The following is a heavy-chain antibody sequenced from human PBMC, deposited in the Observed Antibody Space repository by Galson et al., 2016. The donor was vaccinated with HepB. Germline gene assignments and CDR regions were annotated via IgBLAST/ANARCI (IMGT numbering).Heavy chain of an antibody. CDR2: ISEDRSNK. CDR3: AKDYSGYYFDGTGYYNAFDY. J-gene: IGHJ4*01. Sequence: SLRLSCAASGFTFSTYGMHWVRQAPGKGLEWVAVISEDRSNKNYAASVKGRFTISRDNSKNTLYLEMTSLREEDTAVYYCAKDYSGYYFDGTGYYNAFDYWGRRILVTVS. V-gene: IGHV3-30*18. D-gene: IGHD3-22*01. CDR1: GFTFSTYG.